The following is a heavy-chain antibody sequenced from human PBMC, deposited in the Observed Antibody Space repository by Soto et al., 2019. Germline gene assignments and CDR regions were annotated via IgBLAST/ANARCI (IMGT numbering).Heavy chain of an antibody. CDR2: IYYSGST. CDR1: GGSVSSGSYY. V-gene: IGHV4-61*01. CDR3: ARERGWYYYDSSGGGGMDV. J-gene: IGHJ6*02. Sequence: NPSETLSLTCTVSGGSVSSGSYYWSWIRQPPGKGLEWIGYIYYSGSTNYNPSLKSRVTISVDTSKNQFSLKLSSVTAADTAVYYCARERGWYYYDSSGGGGMDVWGQGTTATVSS. D-gene: IGHD3-22*01.